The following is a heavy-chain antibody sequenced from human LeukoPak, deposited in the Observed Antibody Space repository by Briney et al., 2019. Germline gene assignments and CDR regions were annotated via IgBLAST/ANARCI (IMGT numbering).Heavy chain of an antibody. CDR1: GFTFSGYW. J-gene: IGHJ3*02. V-gene: IGHV3-7*05. CDR2: IKQDGTEK. Sequence: SGGSLRLSCAASGFTFSGYWMNWVRQAPGKGLEWVANIKQDGTEKHYVDSVKGRFTISSDNAKNSLYLQMNNLRAEDTAVYYCARDGHANDAFDIWGQGTMVTVSS. CDR3: ARDGHANDAFDI.